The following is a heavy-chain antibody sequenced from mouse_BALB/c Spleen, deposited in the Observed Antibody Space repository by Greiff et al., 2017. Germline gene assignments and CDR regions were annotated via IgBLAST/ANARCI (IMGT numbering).Heavy chain of an antibody. CDR3: ARRDLVSRFAY. Sequence: DVQLQESGGGLVKPGGSLKLSCAASGFAFSSYDMSWVRQTPEKRLEWVAYISSGGGSTYYPDTVKGRFTISRDNAKNTLYLQMSSLKSEDTAMYYCARRDLVSRFAYWGQGTLVTVSA. J-gene: IGHJ3*01. CDR2: ISSGGGST. D-gene: IGHD2-10*02. CDR1: GFAFSSYD. V-gene: IGHV5-12-1*01.